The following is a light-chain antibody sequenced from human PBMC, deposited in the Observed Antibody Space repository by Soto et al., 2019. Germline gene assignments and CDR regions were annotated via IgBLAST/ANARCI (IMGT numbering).Light chain of an antibody. CDR3: QTWGTGIQV. Sequence: QPVLTQSPSASASLGASVNLTCTLSRRHSSYAIAWHQQQPEKGPRYLMKLNSDGSHSKGDGIPDRFSGSSSGAERYLTISSLQSEAEADYYCQTWGTGIQVFGGGTKLTVL. CDR1: RRHSSYA. J-gene: IGLJ2*01. V-gene: IGLV4-69*01. CDR2: LNSDGSH.